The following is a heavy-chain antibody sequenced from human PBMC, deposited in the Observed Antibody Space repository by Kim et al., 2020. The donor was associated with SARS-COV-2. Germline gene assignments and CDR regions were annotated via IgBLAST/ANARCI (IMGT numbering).Heavy chain of an antibody. D-gene: IGHD1-1*01. Sequence: GGSLRLSCAASGFTFSSYAMTWVRQAPGKGLEWVSAISGDHNYIYYVDSVKGRFTTSRDNSKNTLYLQMDRLRTEDTAIYYCAKNFGTGLPFYDSWGQG. J-gene: IGHJ4*02. CDR2: ISGDHNYI. V-gene: IGHV3-23*01. CDR1: GFTFSSYA. CDR3: AKNFGTGLPFYDS.